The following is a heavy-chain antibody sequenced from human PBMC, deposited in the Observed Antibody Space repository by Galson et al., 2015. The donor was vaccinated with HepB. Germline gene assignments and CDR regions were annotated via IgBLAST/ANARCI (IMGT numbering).Heavy chain of an antibody. Sequence: SLRLSCAASGFTFRSSAMTWVRQVPGKGLEWVSGVSTSGDRTYYPDSVRGRFSMSRDNSKNTVYLQMNDLRPEDTAIYYCAKAGYYGSGYGFNDYWGQGTLVTVTS. J-gene: IGHJ4*02. CDR2: VSTSGDRT. D-gene: IGHD3-22*01. CDR3: AKAGYYGSGYGFNDY. V-gene: IGHV3-23*01. CDR1: GFTFRSSA.